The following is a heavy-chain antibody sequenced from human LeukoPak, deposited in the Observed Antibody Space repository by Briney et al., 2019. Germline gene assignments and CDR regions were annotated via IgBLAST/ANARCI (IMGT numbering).Heavy chain of an antibody. CDR3: ARASNNHYYHSFGGTSRPYYFDY. CDR1: GYTFTGYY. Sequence: GASVKVSCKASGYTFTGYYMHWVRQAPGQGLEWMGWINPNSGGTNYAQKFQGRVTMTRDTSISTAYMELSRLRSDDTAVYYCARASNNHYYHSFGGTSRPYYFDYWGQGTLVTVSS. CDR2: INPNSGGT. V-gene: IGHV1-2*02. J-gene: IGHJ4*02. D-gene: IGHD3-22*01.